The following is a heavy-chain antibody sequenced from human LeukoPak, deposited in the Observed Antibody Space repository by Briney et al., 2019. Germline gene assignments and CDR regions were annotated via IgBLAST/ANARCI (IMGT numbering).Heavy chain of an antibody. V-gene: IGHV3-20*04. CDR1: GFTLDDYG. CDR3: ARVPNYFIYSSSWYDVDY. CDR2: INWNGGST. J-gene: IGHJ4*02. Sequence: GGSLRLSCAASGFTLDDYGMSWVRQAPGKGLEWVSGINWNGGSTGYADSVKGRFTISRDNAKNSLYLQMNSLRAEDTALYYCARVPNYFIYSSSWYDVDYWGQGTLVTVSS. D-gene: IGHD6-13*01.